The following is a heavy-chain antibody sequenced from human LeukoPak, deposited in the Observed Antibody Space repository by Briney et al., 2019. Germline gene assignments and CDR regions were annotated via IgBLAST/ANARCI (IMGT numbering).Heavy chain of an antibody. J-gene: IGHJ4*02. CDR2: ISYDGSNK. V-gene: IGHV3-30*18. CDR3: AKDHHDFWSGYYYFDY. CDR1: GFTFSSYG. Sequence: GRSLRLSCAASGFTFSSYGMHWVRQAPGKGLEWVAVISYDGSNKYYADSVKGRFTISRDNSKNTLYLQMNSLRAEDTAVYYCAKDHHDFWSGYYYFDYWGQGTLVTVS. D-gene: IGHD3-3*01.